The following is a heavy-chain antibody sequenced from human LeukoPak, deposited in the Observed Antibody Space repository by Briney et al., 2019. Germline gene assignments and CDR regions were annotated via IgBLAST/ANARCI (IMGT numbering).Heavy chain of an antibody. J-gene: IGHJ6*04. V-gene: IGHV3-48*03. CDR1: GFTFSSYE. CDR3: AEFGNTKVGGV. Sequence: GGSLRLSCAASGFTFSSYEMNWVRQAPGKGLEWVSYISSSGSTIYYADSVKGRFTISRDNAKNTLYLQMNSLRAEDTAVYYCAEFGNTKVGGVWGKGTTVTISS. CDR2: ISSSGSTI. D-gene: IGHD3-10*01.